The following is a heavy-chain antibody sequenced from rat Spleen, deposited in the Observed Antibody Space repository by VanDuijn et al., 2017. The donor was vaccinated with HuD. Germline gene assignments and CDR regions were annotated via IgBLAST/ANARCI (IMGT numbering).Heavy chain of an antibody. D-gene: IGHD1-1*01. CDR2: INSAGTT. V-gene: IGHV3-3*01. J-gene: IGHJ2*01. Sequence: EVQLQESGPGLVKPSQSLSLTCSVTGHSITTAYRWNWIRKFPGNKLEWLGYINSAGTTNYNPSLKSRISITRDTSKNQFFLQVNSVTAEDTATYYCARHDYSAPFDYWGQGVMVTVSS. CDR3: ARHDYSAPFDY. CDR1: GHSITTAYR.